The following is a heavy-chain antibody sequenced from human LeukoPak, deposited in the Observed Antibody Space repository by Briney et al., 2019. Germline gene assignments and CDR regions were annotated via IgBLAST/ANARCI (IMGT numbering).Heavy chain of an antibody. CDR3: ARGGSFGGATPDY. J-gene: IGHJ4*02. D-gene: IGHD1-26*01. CDR2: IYYSGST. Sequence: TSETLSLTCTVSGGSISSYYWSWIRQPPGKGLEWIGYIYYSGSTNYNPSLKSRVTISVDTSKNKLSLKLSSVTAADTAVYYCARGGSFGGATPDYWGQGTLVTVSS. CDR1: GGSISSYY. V-gene: IGHV4-59*01.